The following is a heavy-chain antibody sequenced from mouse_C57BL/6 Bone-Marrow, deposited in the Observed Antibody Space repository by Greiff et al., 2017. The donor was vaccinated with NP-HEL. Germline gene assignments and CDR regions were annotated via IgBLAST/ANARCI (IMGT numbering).Heavy chain of an antibody. V-gene: IGHV1-82*01. J-gene: IGHJ2*01. CDR1: GYAFSSSW. D-gene: IGHD2-3*01. Sequence: VKLQQSGPELVKPGASVKISCKASGYAFSSSWMNWVKQRPGKGLEWIGRIYPGDGDTNYNGKFKGKATLTADKSSSTAYMQLSMLTSENSAVYFCERLGDGYYVVDYWGQGTTLTVSS. CDR3: ERLGDGYYVVDY. CDR2: IYPGDGDT.